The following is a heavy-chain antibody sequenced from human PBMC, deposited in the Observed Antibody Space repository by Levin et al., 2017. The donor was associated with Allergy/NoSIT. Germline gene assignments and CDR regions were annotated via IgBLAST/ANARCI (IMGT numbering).Heavy chain of an antibody. CDR1: GFTFSSYA. CDR3: ARDLGEWDYGDYVSLVY. V-gene: IGHV3-30-3*01. J-gene: IGHJ4*02. CDR2: ISYDGSNK. Sequence: LSLTCAASGFTFSSYAMHWVRQAPGKGLEWVAVISYDGSNKYYADSVKGRFTISRDNSKNALYLQMNSLRAEDTAVYYCARDLGEWDYGDYVSLVYWGQGTLVTVSS. D-gene: IGHD4-17*01.